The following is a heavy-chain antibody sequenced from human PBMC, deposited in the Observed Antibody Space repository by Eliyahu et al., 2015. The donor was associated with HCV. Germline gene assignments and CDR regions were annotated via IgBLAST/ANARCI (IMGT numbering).Heavy chain of an antibody. CDR2: INPNSGGT. J-gene: IGHJ6*02. CDR1: GYTFXGYY. D-gene: IGHD6-19*01. CDR3: ARVGYSSGWYEVYYGMDV. Sequence: QVQLVQSGAEVKKPGASVKVSCKASGYTFXGYYRPWVXQAPGQGLEWMGWINPNSGGTNYAQKFQGRVTMTRDTSISTAYMELSRLRSDDTAVYYCARVGYSSGWYEVYYGMDVWGQGTTVTVSS. V-gene: IGHV1-2*02.